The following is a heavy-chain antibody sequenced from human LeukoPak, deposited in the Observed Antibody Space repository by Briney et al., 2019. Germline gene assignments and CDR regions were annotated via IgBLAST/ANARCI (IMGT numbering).Heavy chain of an antibody. CDR1: GGSISDYY. CDR2: INHRGST. V-gene: IGHV4-34*01. CDR3: ARDPTTVTKGLDI. J-gene: IGHJ3*02. D-gene: IGHD4-17*01. Sequence: PSETLSLTCAVYGGSISDYYWNWIRQPPKKGLEWIGEINHRGSTNYNPSLKSRLTMSVDTSKNQFSLKLSSVTAADAAVYFCARDPTTVTKGLDIWGQGTMVTVSS.